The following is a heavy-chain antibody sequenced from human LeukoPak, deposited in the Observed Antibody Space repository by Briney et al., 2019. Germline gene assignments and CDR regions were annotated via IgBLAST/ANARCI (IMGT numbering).Heavy chain of an antibody. D-gene: IGHD1-26*01. CDR2: LSGRGRHA. J-gene: IGHJ4*02. Sequence: GGSLRLSCEASGFKFSNYAVSWVRQAPGKGLEWVSLLSGRGRHASYTDSVKGRFTISTDNPKNTLFLQMNSLRADDTAVYYCAKDRWSGSFEGSDYWGQGTLVTVSS. CDR3: AKDRWSGSFEGSDY. V-gene: IGHV3-23*01. CDR1: GFKFSNYA.